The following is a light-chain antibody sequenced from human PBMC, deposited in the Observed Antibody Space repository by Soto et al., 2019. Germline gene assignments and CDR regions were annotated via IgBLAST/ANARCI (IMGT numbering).Light chain of an antibody. CDR1: QSVSSN. J-gene: IGKJ1*01. Sequence: EIWMTQSPATLAVSPGERATLSCRASQSVSSNLAWYQQKPGKAPRLLIYGASTRATGIPARFSGSGSGTEFTLTISSLQSEDFELYYCQQYNNSPRTFGQGTKVDIK. V-gene: IGKV3-15*01. CDR3: QQYNNSPRT. CDR2: GAS.